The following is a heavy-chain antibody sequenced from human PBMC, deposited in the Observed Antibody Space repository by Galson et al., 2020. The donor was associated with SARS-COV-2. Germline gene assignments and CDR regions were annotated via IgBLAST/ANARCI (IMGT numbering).Heavy chain of an antibody. Sequence: NSGGSLRLSCAASGFTFSSYGIHWVRQAPGKGLEWLSTTSASGQATHYSGSVRGRFFMSRDNSNRTVSLHMTSLTAEDTALYYCARDALETTIGWSDAHHAFDAWGLGTMVVVSS. V-gene: IGHV3-21*04. CDR1: GFTFSSYG. CDR2: TSASGQAT. CDR3: ARDALETTIGWSDAHHAFDA. D-gene: IGHD1-1*01. J-gene: IGHJ3*01.